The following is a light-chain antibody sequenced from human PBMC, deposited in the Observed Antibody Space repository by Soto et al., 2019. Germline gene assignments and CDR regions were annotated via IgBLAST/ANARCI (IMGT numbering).Light chain of an antibody. Sequence: EIGFTQSPSTLSLSPGERATLSCRASQTVSSYLLWYQQKPGQAPRLLIYGASSRATGIPDRFSGSGSGTDFTLTISRLEPEDFAVYYCQQYGSSPRTFGQGTKVDIK. J-gene: IGKJ1*01. CDR3: QQYGSSPRT. CDR2: GAS. CDR1: QTVSSY. V-gene: IGKV3-20*01.